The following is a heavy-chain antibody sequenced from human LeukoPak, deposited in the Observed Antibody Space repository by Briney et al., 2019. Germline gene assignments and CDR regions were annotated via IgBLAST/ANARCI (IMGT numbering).Heavy chain of an antibody. J-gene: IGHJ6*04. CDR3: AKALWFGELLMDV. CDR1: GFTFSSYG. Sequence: PGGSLRLSRAASGFTFSSYGMHWVRQAPGKGLEWVSVISYDGSNKYYADSVKGRFTISRDNSKNTLYLQMNSLRAEDTAVYYCAKALWFGELLMDVWGKGTTVTVSS. V-gene: IGHV3-30*18. CDR2: ISYDGSNK. D-gene: IGHD3-10*01.